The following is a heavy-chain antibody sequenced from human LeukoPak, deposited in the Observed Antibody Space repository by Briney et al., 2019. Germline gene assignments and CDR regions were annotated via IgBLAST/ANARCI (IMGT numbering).Heavy chain of an antibody. CDR3: ARDPGAFYMVRGKDWFDP. J-gene: IGHJ5*02. CDR2: INSSSSTI. V-gene: IGHV3-11*01. Sequence: PGWSLTLSCPACGFTFIDYYMSYIRQAPAKGLAWVSYINSSSSTIYYADSVKGRLTISRDNDNNSLYLQMNSLTDDHTAVYYCARDPGAFYMVRGKDWFDPWGQGTLVTVSS. D-gene: IGHD3-10*01. CDR1: GFTFIDYY.